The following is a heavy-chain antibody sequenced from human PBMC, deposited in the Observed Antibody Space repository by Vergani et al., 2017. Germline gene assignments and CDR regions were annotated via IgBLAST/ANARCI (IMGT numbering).Heavy chain of an antibody. D-gene: IGHD5-24*01. CDR3: ARVEMATEGPLHYYYGMDV. J-gene: IGHJ6*02. V-gene: IGHV4-38-2*02. Sequence: QVHLQESGPGLVKPSETLSLTCSVSNYSIGRDYFWGWIRRSPGKGLEYIASIYHGGMTYYNPSLKSRATISIDTSENVISLRLTSVTAADTALYHCARVEMATEGPLHYYYGMDVWGQGTTVTVSS. CDR2: IYHGGMT. CDR1: NYSIGRDYF.